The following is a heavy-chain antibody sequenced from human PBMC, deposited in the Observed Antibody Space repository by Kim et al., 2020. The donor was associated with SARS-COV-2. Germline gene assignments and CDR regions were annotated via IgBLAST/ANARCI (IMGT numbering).Heavy chain of an antibody. CDR3: ARGGHTARMTYLDY. J-gene: IGHJ4*02. Sequence: SETLSLTCTVSGGSVSSGSYYWSWIRQPPGKGLEWIGYIYYSGSTNYNPSLKSRVTISVDTSKNQFSLKLSSVTAADTAVYYCARGGHTARMTYLDYWGQGTLVTVSS. V-gene: IGHV4-61*01. D-gene: IGHD5-18*01. CDR1: GGSVSSGSYY. CDR2: IYYSGST.